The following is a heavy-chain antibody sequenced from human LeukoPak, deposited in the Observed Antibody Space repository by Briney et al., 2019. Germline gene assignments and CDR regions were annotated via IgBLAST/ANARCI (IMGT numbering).Heavy chain of an antibody. D-gene: IGHD3-10*01. CDR2: ISSSGSTI. CDR1: GFTFSSYE. Sequence: PGGSLRLSCAAFGFTFSSYEMNWVRQAPGKGLEWVSYISSSGSTIYYADSVKGRFTISRDNAKNSLYLQMNSLRAEDTAVYYCAREGGIWFGELEDYWGQGTLVTVSS. CDR3: AREGGIWFGELEDY. V-gene: IGHV3-48*03. J-gene: IGHJ4*02.